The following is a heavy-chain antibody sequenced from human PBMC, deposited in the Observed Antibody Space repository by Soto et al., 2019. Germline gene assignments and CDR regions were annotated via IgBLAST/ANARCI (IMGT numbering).Heavy chain of an antibody. J-gene: IGHJ4*02. CDR3: ASVVGGDSEYYFDY. D-gene: IGHD2-21*02. CDR2: IYYSGRT. V-gene: IGHV4-31*03. Sequence: TLSLTCPVSGVSISSGGYYWGWIREHPGKGLEWIGNIYYSGRTYYNPSLKSRLLMSVDTSKNHFSLNLNSVTAADTDMYFSASVVGGDSEYYFDYWGQGVLVTVYS. CDR1: GVSISSGGYY.